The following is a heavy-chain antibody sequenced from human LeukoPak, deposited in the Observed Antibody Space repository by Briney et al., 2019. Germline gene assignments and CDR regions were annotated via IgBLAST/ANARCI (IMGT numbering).Heavy chain of an antibody. V-gene: IGHV1-18*01. Sequence: ASVKVSCKASGYTFTSYGISWVRQAPGQGLEWMGWISAYNGNTNYAQKLQGRVTMTTDTSTSTAYMELRSLRSDDTAVYYCARDNPSDDSSGYYPFDYWGQGTLVTVSS. CDR1: GYTFTSYG. D-gene: IGHD3-22*01. J-gene: IGHJ4*02. CDR2: ISAYNGNT. CDR3: ARDNPSDDSSGYYPFDY.